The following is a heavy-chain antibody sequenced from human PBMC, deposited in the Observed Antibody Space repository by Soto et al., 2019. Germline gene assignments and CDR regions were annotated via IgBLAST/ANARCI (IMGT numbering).Heavy chain of an antibody. CDR3: ARERSCSSTSCYYGMDV. CDR2: INPNSGGT. CDR1: GYTFTGYY. V-gene: IGHV1-2*02. Sequence: QVQLVQSGAEVKKPGASVKVSCKASGYTFTGYYMHWVRQAPGQGLEWMGWINPNSGGTNYAQKFQGGVTMTRDTSISTAYMELSRLRSDDTAVYYCARERSCSSTSCYYGMDVWGQGTTVTVSS. D-gene: IGHD2-2*01. J-gene: IGHJ6*02.